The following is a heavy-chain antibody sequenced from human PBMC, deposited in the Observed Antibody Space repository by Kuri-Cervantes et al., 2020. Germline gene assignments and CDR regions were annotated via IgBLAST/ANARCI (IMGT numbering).Heavy chain of an antibody. CDR2: SCNGGST. CDR1: GGSTGSYLC. J-gene: IGHJ4*02. Sequence: GSLRLSCTVSGGSTGSYLCWSWIRQPPGKGLEWIGYSCNGGSTNYNPSLKSRLTISLDTSRNQFSLNLRFMTAADTAVYYCARHITGDTAMADWGQGTLVTVSS. V-gene: IGHV4-59*01. D-gene: IGHD5-18*01. CDR3: ARHITGDTAMAD.